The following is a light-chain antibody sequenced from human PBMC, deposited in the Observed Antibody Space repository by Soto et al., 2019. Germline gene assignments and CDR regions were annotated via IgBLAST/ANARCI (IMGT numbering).Light chain of an antibody. CDR3: QQYGTSPWT. V-gene: IGKV3-20*01. CDR1: QSVSSGY. CDR2: GAS. Sequence: DIVLTQSPGTLYLSPRERATLSCRASQSVSSGYLAWYQQRPGQAPRLLIYGASTRATGIPDRFSGSGSGTDFTLTISRLEPEDFAVYYCQQYGTSPWTFGQGTKVEI. J-gene: IGKJ1*01.